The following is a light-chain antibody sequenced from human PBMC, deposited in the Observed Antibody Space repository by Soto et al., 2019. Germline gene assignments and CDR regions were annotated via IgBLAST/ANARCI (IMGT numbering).Light chain of an antibody. CDR2: EVS. Sequence: QSVVTQPASVSGSPGQSITISCTGTSSDVGSYNLVSWYQQHPGKAPKLMIYEVSKRPSGVSNRFSGSKSGNTASLTISGLQAEDEADYYCCSYAGSSLYVFGTGTKVT. CDR3: CSYAGSSLYV. V-gene: IGLV2-23*02. J-gene: IGLJ1*01. CDR1: SSDVGSYNL.